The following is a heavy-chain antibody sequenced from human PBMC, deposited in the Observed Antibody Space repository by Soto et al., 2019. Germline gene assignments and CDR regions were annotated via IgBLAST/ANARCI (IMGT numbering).Heavy chain of an antibody. Sequence: GGSLRLSCAAPWFPFRSFSMNWGRQAPGKGLEWVSSISSSSSYIYYADSVKGRFTISRDNAKNSLYLQMNSLRAEDTAVYYCARGLLLLPFDIWGQGTMVTVSS. CDR3: ARGLLLLPFDI. J-gene: IGHJ3*02. V-gene: IGHV3-21*01. D-gene: IGHD2-15*01. CDR2: ISSSSSYI. CDR1: WFPFRSFS.